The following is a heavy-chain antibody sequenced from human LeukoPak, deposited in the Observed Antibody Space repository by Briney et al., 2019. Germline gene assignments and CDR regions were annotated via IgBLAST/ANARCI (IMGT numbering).Heavy chain of an antibody. CDR3: ARDRRYRFAMIVQTLDY. D-gene: IGHD3-22*01. CDR1: GYTFTGYY. V-gene: IGHV1-2*02. CDR2: INPNSGGT. J-gene: IGHJ4*02. Sequence: ASVKVSCKASGYTFTGYYMHWVRQAPGQGLEWMGWINPNSGGTNYAQKFQGRVTMTRDTSISTAYMELSRLRSDDTAVYYCARDRRYRFAMIVQTLDYWGQGTLVTVSS.